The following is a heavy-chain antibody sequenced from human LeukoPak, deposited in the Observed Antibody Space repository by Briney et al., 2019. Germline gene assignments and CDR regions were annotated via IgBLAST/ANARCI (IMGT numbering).Heavy chain of an antibody. D-gene: IGHD2-21*02. CDR2: IYPGDSDT. J-gene: IGHJ4*02. V-gene: IGHV5-51*01. CDR3: ARRAGGVSYYYFDS. CDR1: GYSFVNYW. Sequence: AGESLKISCKGSGYSFVNYWIAWVRQMPGQSLEWMGIIYPGDSDTTYNPSFQGQVTISADKSTNTAYLQWNSLKASDTAMYYCARRAGGVSYYYFDSWGPGTQVAVAS.